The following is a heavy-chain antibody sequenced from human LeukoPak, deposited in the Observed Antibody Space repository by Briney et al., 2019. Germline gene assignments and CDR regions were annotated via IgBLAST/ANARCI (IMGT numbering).Heavy chain of an antibody. D-gene: IGHD1-26*01. Sequence: GGSLRLPCAASGHTFSRYDMHWVRQATGKGLEWVSAIGTAGDTYYPGSVKGRFTISRENAKNSLYLQMNSLRAGDTAVYYCARGVWAYSGSYYFDYWGQGTLVTVSS. CDR3: ARGVWAYSGSYYFDY. V-gene: IGHV3-13*01. J-gene: IGHJ4*02. CDR2: IGTAGDT. CDR1: GHTFSRYD.